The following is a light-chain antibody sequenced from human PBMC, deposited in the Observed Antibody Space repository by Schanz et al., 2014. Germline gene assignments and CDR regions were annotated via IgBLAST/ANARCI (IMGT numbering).Light chain of an antibody. CDR1: TSNIGSNT. CDR2: ENN. V-gene: IGLV1-44*01. Sequence: QSVLPQPPSASGTPGQRVTISCSGSTSNIGSNTVNWYQQFPGTAPKLLIYENNKRPSGVPDRFSGSKSGTSASLAISGLRSEDEADYHCAAWDDSLSGWVFGGGTKLTVL. J-gene: IGLJ2*01. CDR3: AAWDDSLSGWV.